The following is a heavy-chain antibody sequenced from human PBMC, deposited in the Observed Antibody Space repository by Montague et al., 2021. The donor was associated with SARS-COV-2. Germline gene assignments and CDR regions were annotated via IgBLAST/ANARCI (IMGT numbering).Heavy chain of an antibody. CDR3: ARGSWHIVVVTAIRDGYYGMDV. V-gene: IGHV4-34*01. J-gene: IGHJ6*02. CDR1: GGSFSNHY. CDR2: SNESGST. Sequence: SETLSLTCAVYGGSFSNHYWSWIRQSPGKGLEWIGESNESGSTNYNPSXXSRVTISVDTSKNQFSLNLKSVTAADTAVYYCARGSWHIVVVTAIRDGYYGMDVWGQGTTVTVSS. D-gene: IGHD2-21*02.